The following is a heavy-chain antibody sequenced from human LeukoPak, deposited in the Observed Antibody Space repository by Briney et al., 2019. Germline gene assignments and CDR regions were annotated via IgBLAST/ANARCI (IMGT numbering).Heavy chain of an antibody. J-gene: IGHJ4*02. V-gene: IGHV4-39*01. Sequence: SETLSLMCTVSGGSISSSDHYWGWIRQSPGMGLEWIGSIYYSGTTYYNPSLKSRVTISVDTSKNQFSLKLSSVTAADTAVYYCARQRRWIQQIWGQGTLVTVSS. D-gene: IGHD5-24*01. CDR1: GGSISSSDHY. CDR2: IYYSGTT. CDR3: ARQRRWIQQI.